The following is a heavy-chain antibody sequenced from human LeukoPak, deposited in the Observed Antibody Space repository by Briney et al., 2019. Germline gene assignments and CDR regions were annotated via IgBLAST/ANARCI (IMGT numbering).Heavy chain of an antibody. D-gene: IGHD3-10*01. CDR3: AKDIRYYYGSGSYFDY. CDR2: ISWNSGSI. V-gene: IGHV3-9*03. Sequence: GGSLRLSCAASGFTFDDYAMHWVRQAPGKGLEWVSGISWNSGSIGYADSVKGRFTISRDNAKNSLYLQMNSLRAEDMALYYCAKDIRYYYGSGSYFDYWGQGTLVSVSS. CDR1: GFTFDDYA. J-gene: IGHJ4*02.